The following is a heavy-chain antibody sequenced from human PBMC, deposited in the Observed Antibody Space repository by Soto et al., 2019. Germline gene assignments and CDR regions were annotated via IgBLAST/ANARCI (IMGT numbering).Heavy chain of an antibody. J-gene: IGHJ6*02. CDR1: GFTFSSFG. D-gene: IGHD3-3*01. Sequence: QMQVVESGGGVVQPGRSLRLSCAASGFTFSSFGMHWVRQAPGKGLEWVSLIWYDGSKKSYGDSVKGRFTISRDNSRNTVYLQMNSLRADDTAVYYCARDASYYSLWSGYYPSRNGMDVWGQGTTVTVSS. CDR3: ARDASYYSLWSGYYPSRNGMDV. CDR2: IWYDGSKK. V-gene: IGHV3-33*01.